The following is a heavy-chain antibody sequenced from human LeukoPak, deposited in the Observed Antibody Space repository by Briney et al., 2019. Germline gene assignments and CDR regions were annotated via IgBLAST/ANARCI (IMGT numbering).Heavy chain of an antibody. Sequence: GKSLRLSCAASGFKFSTYAFHWVRQAPGQGLHWVAVISFDGTNIHYADSVKGRFTISRDNSNNTLYLHMNSLGLEDTAIYYCARPRGAMSLWGQGPLVTASS. V-gene: IGHV3-30*01. D-gene: IGHD3-10*01. CDR1: GFKFSTYA. CDR2: ISFDGTNI. J-gene: IGHJ4*02. CDR3: ARPRGAMSL.